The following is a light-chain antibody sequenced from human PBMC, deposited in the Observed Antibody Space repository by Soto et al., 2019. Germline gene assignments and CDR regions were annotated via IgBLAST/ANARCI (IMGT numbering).Light chain of an antibody. CDR3: LLYCGATWMFGGGTWV. CDR2: STN. J-gene: IGLJ3*02. V-gene: IGLV7-43*01. CDR1: TGAVTSGYY. Sequence: QTVVTQEPSLTVSPGGTVTLTCASNTGAVTSGYYANWLQQKPGQTPRPLIYSTNYRHSWTPARFSGSLLGGKAVLTLSGAQPEDEAEFYCLLYCGATWMFGGGTWVFGGGTKLTVL.